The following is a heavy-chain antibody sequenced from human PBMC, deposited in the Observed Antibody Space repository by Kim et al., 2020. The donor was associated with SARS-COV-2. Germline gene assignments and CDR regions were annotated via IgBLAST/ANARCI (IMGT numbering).Heavy chain of an antibody. Sequence: GGSLRLSCAASGFTFSSYAMHWVRQAPGKGLEWVAVISYDGSNKYYADSVKGRFTISRDNSKNTLYLQMNSLRAEDTAVYYCARDGTFDGDYENWFDPWGQGTLVTVSS. CDR3: ARDGTFDGDYENWFDP. J-gene: IGHJ5*02. CDR2: ISYDGSNK. D-gene: IGHD4-17*01. V-gene: IGHV3-30-3*01. CDR1: GFTFSSYA.